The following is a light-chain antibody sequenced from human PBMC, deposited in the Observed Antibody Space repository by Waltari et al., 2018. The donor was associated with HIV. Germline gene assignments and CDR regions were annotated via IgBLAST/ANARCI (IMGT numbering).Light chain of an antibody. Sequence: QSALTQPASAAASPRRPITLSCTGTSSAVGVYDYVSWYQQPPGQAPKLMLFEVSYRPSGVSSRFSGSKSGNTASLTISGLRAEDEADYYCSSYTTSSTLVVFGGGTRLTVL. CDR1: SSAVGVYDY. CDR2: EVS. J-gene: IGLJ3*02. V-gene: IGLV2-14*01. CDR3: SSYTTSSTLVV.